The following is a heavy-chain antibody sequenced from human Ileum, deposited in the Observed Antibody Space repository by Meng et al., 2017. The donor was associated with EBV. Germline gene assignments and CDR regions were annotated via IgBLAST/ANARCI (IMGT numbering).Heavy chain of an antibody. CDR2: IITDTGVP. J-gene: IGHJ4*02. D-gene: IGHD1-1*01. V-gene: IGHV7-4-1*02. CDR1: GYTFTSHA. CDR3: ARWNGRDRHFDY. Sequence: QVQLVQSGSELKKPXASVTVSCKASGYTFTSHAINWARQNPGQGLEWMGWIITDTGVPTYDQAFTGRFVFSLDTSVSTTYLQISSLKAEDTAVYFCARWNGRDRHFDYWGQGTLGTVSS.